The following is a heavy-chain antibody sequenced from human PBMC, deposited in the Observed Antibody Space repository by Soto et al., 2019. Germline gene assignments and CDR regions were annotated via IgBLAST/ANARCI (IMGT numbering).Heavy chain of an antibody. CDR3: ASTADYYDSLPDY. Sequence: ASVKVSCKASVYTFTSYAMHWVRQAPGQRLEWMGWINAGNGNTKYSQKFQGRVTITRDTSANTAYMELSSLRSEDTAVYYCASTADYYDSLPDYWGQGTLVTVSS. CDR2: INAGNGNT. J-gene: IGHJ4*02. CDR1: VYTFTSYA. D-gene: IGHD3-22*01. V-gene: IGHV1-3*01.